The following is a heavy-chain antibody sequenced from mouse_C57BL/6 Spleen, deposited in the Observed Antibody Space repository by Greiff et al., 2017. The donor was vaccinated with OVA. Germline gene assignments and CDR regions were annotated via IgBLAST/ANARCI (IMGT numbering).Heavy chain of an antibody. V-gene: IGHV1-54*01. CDR1: GYAFTNYL. Sequence: QVQLQQSGAELVRPGTSVKVSCKASGYAFTNYLIEWVKQRPGQGLEWIGVINPGSGGTNYNEKFKGKATLTADKSSSTAYMQLSSLTSEDSAVYFCARSKDYYDYDDYAMDYWGQGTSVTVSS. CDR3: ARSKDYYDYDDYAMDY. J-gene: IGHJ4*01. CDR2: INPGSGGT. D-gene: IGHD2-4*01.